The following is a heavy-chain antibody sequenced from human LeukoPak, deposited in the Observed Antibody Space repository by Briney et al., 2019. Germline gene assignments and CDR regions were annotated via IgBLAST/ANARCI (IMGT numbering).Heavy chain of an antibody. V-gene: IGHV2-5*02. CDR3: AHRPPTFALYY. CDR2: IYWDDDK. J-gene: IGHJ4*02. D-gene: IGHD2/OR15-2a*01. Sequence: SGPTLVNPTQTLTLTCTFSGFSLSTSGVGVGWIRQPPEKALEWLALIYWDDDKRYSPSLKSRLTITKDTSKIQVVLTIPNMDPVDTAPYYCAHRPPTFALYYWGQGTLVTVSS. CDR1: GFSLSTSGVG.